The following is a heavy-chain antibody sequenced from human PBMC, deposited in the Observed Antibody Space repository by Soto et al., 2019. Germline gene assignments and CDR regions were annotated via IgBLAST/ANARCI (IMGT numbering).Heavy chain of an antibody. CDR2: IKSKTDGGTT. CDR3: TTEYDISYYDFWSGPY. D-gene: IGHD3-3*01. Sequence: GGSLRLSCAASGFTFSNAWMSWVRQAPGKGLEWVGRIKSKTDGGTTDYAAPVKGRFTISRDDSKNTLYLQMNSLKTEDTAVYYCTTEYDISYYDFWSGPYWGQGTLVTVSS. J-gene: IGHJ4*02. CDR1: GFTFSNAW. V-gene: IGHV3-15*01.